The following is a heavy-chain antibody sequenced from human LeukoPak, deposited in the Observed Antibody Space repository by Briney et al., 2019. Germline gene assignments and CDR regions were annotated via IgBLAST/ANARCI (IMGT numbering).Heavy chain of an antibody. CDR2: ISSSSSYI. D-gene: IGHD6-19*01. CDR1: GLTFSSYS. Sequence: GGSLRLSCAASGLTFSSYSMNWVRQAPGKGLEWVSSISSSSSYIYYADSVKGRFTISRDNAKNSLYLQMNSLRAEDTAVYYCARDPGLYSSGSRATTYYGMDVWGQGTTVTVSS. CDR3: ARDPGLYSSGSRATTYYGMDV. J-gene: IGHJ6*02. V-gene: IGHV3-21*01.